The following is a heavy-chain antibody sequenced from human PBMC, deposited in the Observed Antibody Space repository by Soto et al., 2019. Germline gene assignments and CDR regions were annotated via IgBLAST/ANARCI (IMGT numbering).Heavy chain of an antibody. J-gene: IGHJ6*03. V-gene: IGHV2-5*02. Sequence: SGPTLVNPTQTLTLTCTFSGFSLSTSGVGVGWIRQPPGKALEWLALIYWDDDKRYSPSLKSRLTITKDTSKNQVVLTMTNMDPVDTATYYCAHRRGYSGTPDYYYYYMDVWGKGTTVTVSS. D-gene: IGHD5-12*01. CDR2: IYWDDDK. CDR3: AHRRGYSGTPDYYYYYMDV. CDR1: GFSLSTSGVG.